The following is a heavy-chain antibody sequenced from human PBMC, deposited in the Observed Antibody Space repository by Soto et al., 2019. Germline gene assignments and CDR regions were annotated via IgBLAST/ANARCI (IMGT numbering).Heavy chain of an antibody. J-gene: IGHJ4*02. V-gene: IGHV1-69*13. D-gene: IGHD6-6*01. CDR3: ARSKGSSSSGAFFDY. CDR2: IIHIFGTA. CDR1: GGTFGSYA. Sequence: SVKVSCKASGGTFGSYAISWVRQAPGQGLEWMGGIIHIFGTANYAQKFQGRVTITADESTSTAYMELSSLRSEDTAVYYCARSKGSSSSGAFFDYWGQGTLVTVSS.